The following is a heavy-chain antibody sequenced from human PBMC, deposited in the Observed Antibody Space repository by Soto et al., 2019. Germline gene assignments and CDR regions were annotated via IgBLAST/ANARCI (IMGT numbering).Heavy chain of an antibody. CDR1: GFTVSDAW. V-gene: IGHV3-15*01. CDR3: RTQWLD. Sequence: PXGSLRLSCAASGFTVSDAWVSWVRQAPGKGLEWLGLIKKKSDGGTADYAAPVKGRFTISRDDSKTTLYLQMNSMKTEDTAVYYCRTQWLDWGQGTLVTVSS. CDR2: IKKKSDGGTA. D-gene: IGHD6-19*01. J-gene: IGHJ4*02.